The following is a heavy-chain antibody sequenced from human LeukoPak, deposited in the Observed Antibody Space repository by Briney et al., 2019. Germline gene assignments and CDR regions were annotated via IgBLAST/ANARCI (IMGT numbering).Heavy chain of an antibody. D-gene: IGHD4-17*01. CDR3: ARESDYRLPNWFDP. CDR2: IYYSGST. Sequence: SETLSLTCTVSGGSISSSSYYWGWIRQPPGKGLEWIGSIYYSGSTYYNPSLKSRVTISVDTSKNQFSLKLSSVTAADTAVYYSARESDYRLPNWFDPWGQGTLVTVSS. CDR1: GGSISSSSYY. J-gene: IGHJ5*02. V-gene: IGHV4-39*07.